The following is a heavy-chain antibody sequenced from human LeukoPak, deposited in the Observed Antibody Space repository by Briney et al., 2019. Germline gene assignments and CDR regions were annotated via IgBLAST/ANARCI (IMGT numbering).Heavy chain of an antibody. CDR2: INHSGST. J-gene: IGHJ2*01. CDR3: ARVCIAAAGTSRYFDL. V-gene: IGHV4-34*01. CDR1: GGSFSGYF. Sequence: KPSETLSLTCAVYGGSFSGYFWSWIRQPPGKGLEWIGEINHSGSTNYNPSLKSRVTISVDTSKNQFSLKLSSVTAADTAVYYCARVCIAAAGTSRYFDLWGRGTLVTVSS. D-gene: IGHD6-13*01.